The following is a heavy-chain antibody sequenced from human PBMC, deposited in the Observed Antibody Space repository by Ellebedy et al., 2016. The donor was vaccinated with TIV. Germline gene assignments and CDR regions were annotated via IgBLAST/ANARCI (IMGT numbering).Heavy chain of an antibody. CDR3: ARGLDYDFWSGLGDYMDV. Sequence: SETLSLTXTVSGGSISSSSYYWGWIRQPPGKGLEWIGSIYYSGSTYYNPSLKSRVTISVDTSKNQFSLKLSSVTAADTAVCYCARGLDYDFWSGLGDYMDVWGKGTTVTVSS. V-gene: IGHV4-39*07. CDR2: IYYSGST. CDR1: GGSISSSSYY. D-gene: IGHD3-3*01. J-gene: IGHJ6*03.